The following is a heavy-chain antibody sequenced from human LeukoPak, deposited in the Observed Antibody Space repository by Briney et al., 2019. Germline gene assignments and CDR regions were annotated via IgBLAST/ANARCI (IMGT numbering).Heavy chain of an antibody. D-gene: IGHD4-17*01. CDR2: IRDSGGST. J-gene: IGHJ4*02. CDR3: AKEAPRGIGDYYFDY. Sequence: PPGGSLRLSCAASGFSFSSYAMSWVRQAPGKGLEWVSAIRDSGGSTYYADSVKGRFTISRDNSQNTLYLQMNSLRAEDTAVYYCAKEAPRGIGDYYFDYWGQGTLVTVSS. CDR1: GFSFSSYA. V-gene: IGHV3-23*01.